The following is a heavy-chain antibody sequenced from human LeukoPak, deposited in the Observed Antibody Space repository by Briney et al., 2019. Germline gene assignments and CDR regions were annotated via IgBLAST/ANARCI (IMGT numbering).Heavy chain of an antibody. Sequence: GNSLRLSCAASGSTFSHYAIHWVRQAPGKGLEWVAAISYDGSNKYYADSVKGRFTISRDNSKNTLYLQMNSLSPEDTALYYCARDWKCFDYWGQGTLVTVSS. CDR3: ARDWKCFDY. CDR1: GSTFSHYA. V-gene: IGHV3-30*04. J-gene: IGHJ4*02. D-gene: IGHD1-1*01. CDR2: ISYDGSNK.